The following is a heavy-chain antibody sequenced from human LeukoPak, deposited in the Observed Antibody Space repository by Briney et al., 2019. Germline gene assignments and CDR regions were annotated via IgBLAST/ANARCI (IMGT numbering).Heavy chain of an antibody. V-gene: IGHV3-23*01. D-gene: IGHD2-15*01. CDR3: AKRDSGLLDY. J-gene: IGHJ4*02. CDR2: ISAGGGST. CDR1: GGSISSHY. Sequence: PSETLSLTCTDSGGSISSHYWSWARQAPGKGLEWVSAISAGGGSTYYADSVKGRFTISRDISKTTLYLQMNSLRAEDTAVYYCAKRDSGLLDYWGQGTLVTVSS.